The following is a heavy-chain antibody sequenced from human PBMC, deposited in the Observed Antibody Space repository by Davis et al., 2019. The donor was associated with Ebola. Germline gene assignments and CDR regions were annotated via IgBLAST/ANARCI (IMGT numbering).Heavy chain of an antibody. V-gene: IGHV1-8*01. CDR1: GYTFTSYD. CDR2: MNPNSGNT. J-gene: IGHJ4*02. Sequence: AASVKVSCKASGYTFTSYDINWVRQATGQGLEWMGWMNPNSGNTGYAQKFQGRVTMTRNTSISTAYMELSSLRSEDTAVYYCARYIAAAGKIDYWGQGTLVTVSS. D-gene: IGHD6-13*01. CDR3: ARYIAAAGKIDY.